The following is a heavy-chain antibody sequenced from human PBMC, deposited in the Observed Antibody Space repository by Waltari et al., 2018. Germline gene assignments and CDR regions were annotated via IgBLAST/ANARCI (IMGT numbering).Heavy chain of an antibody. Sequence: QVQLVQSGAEVKKPGASVKVSCKASGYTFTSYAMHWVRQARGQRLEWMGWINAGNGNTKYSQKFQGRVTITRDTSASTAYMELSSLRSEDTAVYYCARAPYCSSTSCYGGAFDIWGQGTMVTVSS. CDR1: GYTFTSYA. CDR3: ARAPYCSSTSCYGGAFDI. V-gene: IGHV1-3*01. D-gene: IGHD2-2*01. CDR2: INAGNGNT. J-gene: IGHJ3*02.